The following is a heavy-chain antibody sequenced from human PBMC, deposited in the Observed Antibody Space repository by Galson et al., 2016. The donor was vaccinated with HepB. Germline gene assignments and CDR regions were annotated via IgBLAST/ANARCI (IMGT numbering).Heavy chain of an antibody. D-gene: IGHD1-1*01. V-gene: IGHV3-11*04. J-gene: IGHJ4*02. CDR3: ATENWYYFES. CDR1: GFNFGDYY. Sequence: SLRLSCAASGFNFGDYYMSWIRQAPGKGLEWLSVITTKGGDMYYADSVRGRFTISRDDAENSLYLQMDSLGGEDTAVYYCATENWYYFESWGRGTLVTVSS. CDR2: ITTKGGDM.